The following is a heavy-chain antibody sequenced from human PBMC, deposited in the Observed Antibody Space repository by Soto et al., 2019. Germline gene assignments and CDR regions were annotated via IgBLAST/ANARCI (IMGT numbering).Heavy chain of an antibody. J-gene: IGHJ5*02. CDR3: ARGWITSDCWFDP. D-gene: IGHD3-16*01. Sequence: QVQLQESGPGLVKPSQTLSLTCTVSGGSISSGGYYWSWIRQHPGKGLEWIGYIYYTGTTYYNPSLKSRVTISVNTSKNQFSLRLTSVTAADTAVYYCARGWITSDCWFDPWGQGTLVTVSS. CDR1: GGSISSGGYY. V-gene: IGHV4-31*03. CDR2: IYYTGTT.